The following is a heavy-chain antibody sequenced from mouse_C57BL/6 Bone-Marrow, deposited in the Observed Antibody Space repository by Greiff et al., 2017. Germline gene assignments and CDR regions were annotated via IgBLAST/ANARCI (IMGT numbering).Heavy chain of an antibody. CDR3: AREGYDYVDY. Sequence: QVQLQQPGAELVMPGASVKLSCKASGYTFTSYWMHWVKQRPGQGLEWIGEIDPSDSYTNYNQKFKGKSTLTVDKSSSQAYMELSSLTSEDSAVYYCAREGYDYVDYWGQGTTLTVSS. D-gene: IGHD2-3*01. J-gene: IGHJ2*01. CDR1: GYTFTSYW. V-gene: IGHV1-69*01. CDR2: IDPSDSYT.